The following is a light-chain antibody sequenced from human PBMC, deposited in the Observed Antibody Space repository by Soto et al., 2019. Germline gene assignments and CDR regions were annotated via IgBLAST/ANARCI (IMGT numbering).Light chain of an antibody. CDR2: GAS. J-gene: IGKJ1*01. CDR1: QSVTTN. CDR3: QHYNNWPPWT. Sequence: IVMTQSPATLPVSPGERATLSCRASQSVTTNVAWYQQKPGQAPRLLIDGASTRATGVPARFRGSGSGTEFTLSISGLQSEDFGVYYCQHYNNWPPWTFGQGTKVEIK. V-gene: IGKV3-15*01.